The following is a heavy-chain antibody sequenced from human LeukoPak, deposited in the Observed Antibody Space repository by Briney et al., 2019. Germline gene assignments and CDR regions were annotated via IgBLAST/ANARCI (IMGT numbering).Heavy chain of an antibody. J-gene: IGHJ6*03. V-gene: IGHV1-46*01. Sequence: PGASVKVSCKASGYTFTSYYTHWVRQAPGEGLEWMGIINPSGGSTTYAQKFQGRVTMTRDMSTSTVYMDLSSLRSEDTAVYYCARVAAEVVGLPGAIGFGWLRRDYYYMDVWGKGTTVTVSS. CDR2: INPSGGST. D-gene: IGHD2-2*02. CDR3: ARVAAEVVGLPGAIGFGWLRRDYYYMDV. CDR1: GYTFTSYY.